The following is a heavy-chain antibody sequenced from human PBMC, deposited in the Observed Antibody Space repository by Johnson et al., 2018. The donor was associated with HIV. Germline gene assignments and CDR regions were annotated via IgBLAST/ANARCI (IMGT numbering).Heavy chain of an antibody. CDR3: ARGRATGRGRSAFDI. V-gene: IGHV3-20*04. Sequence: EVLLLESGGGVVRPGGSLRLSCAASGFTFDDYAMSWVRQGPRKGLEWVSGINWNGGSTGYVDSVKGRFTISRDNAKNSLYLQMNSLRAEDTALYYCARGRATGRGRSAFDIWGQGTMVTVSS. J-gene: IGHJ3*02. CDR1: GFTFDDYA. CDR2: INWNGGST. D-gene: IGHD1-14*01.